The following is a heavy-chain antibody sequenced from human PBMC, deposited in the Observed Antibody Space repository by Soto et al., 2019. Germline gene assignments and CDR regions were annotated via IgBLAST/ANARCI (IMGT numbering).Heavy chain of an antibody. V-gene: IGHV1-18*04. J-gene: IGHJ5*02. D-gene: IGHD1-26*01. CDR2: INVDNGET. Sequence: QVQLVQSGAEVKKPGASVKVSCKASGYNFMRYGFTWVRQAPGQGLEWMGWINVDNGETKYPQKIQGRVTMTTDTSTSTVYMELRSLTSDYTAVYYCARWISGGYSDWFDPWGHGTLVTVSS. CDR3: ARWISGGYSDWFDP. CDR1: GYNFMRYG.